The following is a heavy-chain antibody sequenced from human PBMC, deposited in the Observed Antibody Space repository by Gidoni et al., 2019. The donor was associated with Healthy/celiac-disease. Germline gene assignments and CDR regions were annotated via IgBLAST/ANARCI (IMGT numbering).Heavy chain of an antibody. J-gene: IGHJ3*02. V-gene: IGHV3-53*01. CDR2: IFIVGST. CDR3: ARVNRHAFDI. Sequence: EVQLVEYGGGLIQHGGYRRLSCAASCFTVSSNYMRWFRQSTGKGLEWVSFIFIVGSTYYADSVKGRFTISRDNSKNTLYLQMNSLRAEDTAVYYCARVNRHAFDIWGQGTMVTVSS. CDR1: CFTVSSNY.